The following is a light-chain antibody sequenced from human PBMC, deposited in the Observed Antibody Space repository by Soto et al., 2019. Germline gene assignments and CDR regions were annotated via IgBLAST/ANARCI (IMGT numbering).Light chain of an antibody. CDR1: QSVSTSY. CDR2: GAS. V-gene: IGKV3-20*01. Sequence: EIVLTQSPGTLSLSPGERATLSCRASQSVSTSYLAWYRQRPGQAPRLLIYGASSRATGVPDRFSGSGSATDFTLPISRLESEDFAVFYCQQYGSSPPTFGQGTKVEIK. CDR3: QQYGSSPPT. J-gene: IGKJ1*01.